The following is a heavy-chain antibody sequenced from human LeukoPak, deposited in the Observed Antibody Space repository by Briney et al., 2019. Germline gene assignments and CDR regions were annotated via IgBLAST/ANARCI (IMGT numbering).Heavy chain of an antibody. CDR2: IYSGGST. CDR3: AARAGYSSSWYYDYYYYYMDV. CDR1: GFTVSSNY. Sequence: GGSLRLSCAASGFTVSSNYMSWVRQAPGKGLEWVSVIYSGGSTYYADSVKGRFTISRDNSKNTLYLQMNSLRAEDTAVYYCAARAGYSSSWYYDYYYYYMDVWGKGTTVTISS. J-gene: IGHJ6*03. D-gene: IGHD6-13*01. V-gene: IGHV3-53*01.